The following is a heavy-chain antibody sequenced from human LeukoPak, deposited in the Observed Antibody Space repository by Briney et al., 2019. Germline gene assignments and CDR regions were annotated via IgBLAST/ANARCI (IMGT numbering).Heavy chain of an antibody. Sequence: GGSLRLSCAASGFTFSSYAMHWVRQAPGKGLEYVSAISSNGGSXXXANSVKGRFTISRDNSKNTLYLQMGSLRAEDMAVYYCASSXXXXGWFDPWGQGTLVTVSS. J-gene: IGHJ5*02. CDR1: GFTFSSYA. CDR2: ISSNGGSX. CDR3: ASSXXXXGWFDP. V-gene: IGHV3-64*01.